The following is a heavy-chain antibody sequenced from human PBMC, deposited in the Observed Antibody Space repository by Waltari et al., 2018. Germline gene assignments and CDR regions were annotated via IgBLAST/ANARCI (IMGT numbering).Heavy chain of an antibody. D-gene: IGHD3-9*01. CDR1: GFTFSSYS. CDR2: ISSSSSYI. J-gene: IGHJ3*02. Sequence: EVQLVESGGGLVKPGGSLRLSCAASGFTFSSYSMNWVRQAPGKGLEWVSSISSSSSYIYYADSVKGRFTISRDNAKNSLYLQMNSLRAEDTAVYYCARVTPELRYFDWLGAFDIWGQGTMVTVSS. CDR3: ARVTPELRYFDWLGAFDI. V-gene: IGHV3-21*01.